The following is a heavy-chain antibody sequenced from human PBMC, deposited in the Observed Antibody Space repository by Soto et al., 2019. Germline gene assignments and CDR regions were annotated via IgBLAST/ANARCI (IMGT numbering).Heavy chain of an antibody. J-gene: IGHJ6*02. D-gene: IGHD4-17*01. CDR3: ARAGLNAVLRSPLYGMDV. CDR1: GYTFTKYA. CDR2: INAANDQT. V-gene: IGHV1-3*01. Sequence: ASVKVSCKASGYTFTKYAQHWVRQAPGQRPEWMGWINAANDQTKYSQKFQDRVIISSDTSATTGYMELRSLRYEDTAVYYCARAGLNAVLRSPLYGMDVWGQGTTVTVSS.